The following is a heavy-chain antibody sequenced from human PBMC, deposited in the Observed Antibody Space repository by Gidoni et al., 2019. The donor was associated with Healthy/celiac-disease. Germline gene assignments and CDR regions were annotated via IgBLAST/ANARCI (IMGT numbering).Heavy chain of an antibody. CDR2: IYHSGST. Sequence: QVQLQESGPGLVKPSETLSLTCTVSGYSISSGYYWGWIRQPPGKGLEWIGSIYHSGSTYYNPSLKSRVTISVDTSKNQFSLKLSSVTAADTAVYYCARENYDYVWGSYTRDYFDYWGQGTLVTVSS. V-gene: IGHV4-38-2*02. D-gene: IGHD3-16*01. CDR1: GYSISSGYY. J-gene: IGHJ4*02. CDR3: ARENYDYVWGSYTRDYFDY.